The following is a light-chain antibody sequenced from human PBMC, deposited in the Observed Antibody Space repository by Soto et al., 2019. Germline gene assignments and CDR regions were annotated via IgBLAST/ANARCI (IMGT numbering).Light chain of an antibody. CDR3: HQYNNYMYT. CDR2: EAS. J-gene: IGKJ2*01. V-gene: IGKV3-15*01. Sequence: ELVMSQSPATLSVSPGERVTLSCRASQNIRKNLAWYQQKPGQAPSLLIYEASTRASGVPVRFSGSGAGTEFTLTISSLQSEYFGVYYCHQYNNYMYTFGQGTKLEIK. CDR1: QNIRKN.